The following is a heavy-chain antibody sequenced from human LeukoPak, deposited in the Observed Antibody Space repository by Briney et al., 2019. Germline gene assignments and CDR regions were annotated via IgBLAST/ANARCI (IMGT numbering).Heavy chain of an antibody. D-gene: IGHD1-1*01. Sequence: PGGSLRLSCAASGFXFSTYWIHWVRQAPGKGLVWVSRINTDGTTTTYADSVKGRFTISRDNAKNTLHLQMNSLRVEDTAVYYCVSDHTGHDDYWGQGTLVTVSS. CDR2: INTDGTTT. CDR1: GFXFSTYW. V-gene: IGHV3-74*01. J-gene: IGHJ4*02. CDR3: VSDHTGHDDY.